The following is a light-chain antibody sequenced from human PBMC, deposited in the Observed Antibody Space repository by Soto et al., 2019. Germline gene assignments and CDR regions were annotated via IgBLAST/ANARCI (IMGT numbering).Light chain of an antibody. CDR1: QSISGW. CDR2: DVS. V-gene: IGKV1-5*01. CDR3: QQYESYWGT. J-gene: IGKJ1*01. Sequence: EIVLTQSPATLSVSAGGTVTLSCRASQSISGWLAWLQQRPGKAPKLLIYDVSALPRGVPPRFSGSGSGTEFTLTIASLQPDDFATYYCQQYESYWGTFGQGTKVEIK.